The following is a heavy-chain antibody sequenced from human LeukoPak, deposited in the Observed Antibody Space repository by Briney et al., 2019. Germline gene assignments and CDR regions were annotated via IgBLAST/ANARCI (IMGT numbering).Heavy chain of an antibody. CDR3: ANYYDSSGYYYLFDY. CDR1: GFTFSNAW. CDR2: ISGSGGST. J-gene: IGHJ4*02. Sequence: PGGSLRLSCAASGFTFSNAWMSWVRQAPGKGLEWVSAISGSGGSTYYADSVKGRFTISRDNSKNTLYLQMNSLRAEDTAVYYCANYYDSSGYYYLFDYWGQGTLVTVSS. D-gene: IGHD3-22*01. V-gene: IGHV3-23*01.